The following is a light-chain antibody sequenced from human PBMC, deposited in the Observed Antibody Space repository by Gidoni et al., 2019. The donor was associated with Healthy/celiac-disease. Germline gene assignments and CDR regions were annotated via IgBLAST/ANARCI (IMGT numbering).Light chain of an antibody. V-gene: IGLV3-1*01. CDR3: QAWDSSTDVV. CDR2: QDS. J-gene: IGLJ2*01. CDR1: KLGDKY. Sequence: SYELTQPPSVSVSPGQTASITCPGDKLGDKYACWYQQQPGQSPVLVIYQDSKRPAGIPERFSGSNSGNTATLTISGTQAMDEADYYCQAWDSSTDVVFGGGTKLTVL.